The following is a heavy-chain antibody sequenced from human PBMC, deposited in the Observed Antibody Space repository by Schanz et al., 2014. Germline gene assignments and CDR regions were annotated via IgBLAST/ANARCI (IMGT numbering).Heavy chain of an antibody. CDR1: GFSFGNYG. V-gene: IGHV3-23*04. CDR3: AKTLFPGGTETFGN. D-gene: IGHD2-8*02. J-gene: IGHJ4*02. Sequence: EVHLVESGGGLVQPGGSLRLSCEASGFSFGNYGMSWVRQAPGKGLEWVSGIDAHDGRAYYADSAKGRFTISRDNSKSTLYVEMNSLRVEDTAVYYCAKTLFPGGTETFGNWGRGALVTVSS. CDR2: IDAHDGRA.